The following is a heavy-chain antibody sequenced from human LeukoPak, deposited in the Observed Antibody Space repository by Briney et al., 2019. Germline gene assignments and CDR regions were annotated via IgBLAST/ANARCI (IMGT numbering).Heavy chain of an antibody. J-gene: IGHJ6*03. Sequence: SETLSLTCTVSGDSITSGSYYWSWIRQPAGKGLEWIGRIFISGGTNYNPSPRSRVTMSLDTSKNQFSLKLYSVTAADTAVYYCARGGSTLHSAGGHDIEFYYYYYMDVWGKGTTVTISS. V-gene: IGHV4-61*02. CDR1: GDSITSGSYY. D-gene: IGHD3-9*01. CDR2: IFISGGT. CDR3: ARGGSTLHSAGGHDIEFYYYYYMDV.